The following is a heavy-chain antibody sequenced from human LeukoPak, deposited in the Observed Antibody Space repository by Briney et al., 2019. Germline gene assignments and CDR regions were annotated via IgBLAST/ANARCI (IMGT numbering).Heavy chain of an antibody. CDR1: GFTLSNYW. Sequence: PGGSLRLSCAVSGFTLSNYWMYWVRQAPGKGLVWVSRMNSDGSSTSYADSVKGRFTISRDNAKNTLYLQMNSLRAEDTAVYYCTRKGEAYYDILTGHDVPFDYWGQGTLVTVSS. J-gene: IGHJ4*02. V-gene: IGHV3-74*01. CDR3: TRKGEAYYDILTGHDVPFDY. CDR2: MNSDGSST. D-gene: IGHD3-9*01.